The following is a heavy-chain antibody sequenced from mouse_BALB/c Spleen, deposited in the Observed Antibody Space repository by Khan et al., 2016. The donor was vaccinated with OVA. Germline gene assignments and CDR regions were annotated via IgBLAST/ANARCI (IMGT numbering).Heavy chain of an antibody. D-gene: IGHD3-2*02. J-gene: IGHJ3*01. CDR1: GYAFTDYL. V-gene: IGHV1-54*01. Sequence: QVQLQQSGAELVRPGTSVKVSCKASGYAFTDYLIEWLKQRPGQGLEWIGVINPGSGGPHYNEEFMDRATLTADKSSSTAYMQLSSLTSDDSAVYFCSRSGYGFGAYWGPGTLVTVSA. CDR2: INPGSGGP. CDR3: SRSGYGFGAY.